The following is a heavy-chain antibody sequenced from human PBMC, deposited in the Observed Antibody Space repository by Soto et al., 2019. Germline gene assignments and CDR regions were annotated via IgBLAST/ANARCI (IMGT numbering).Heavy chain of an antibody. CDR1: GGSFSSSA. CDR2: IILTSGTA. Sequence: QVQLVQSGAEVKKPGSSVKVSCKASGGSFSSSAVSWVRQAPGQGLEWMGGIILTSGTANYAQKFQGRATITADESATTTYMELSSLRSEDTAVYYCAGVAYLDFWTGYYPTDYWGQGTLVAVSS. D-gene: IGHD3-3*01. CDR3: AGVAYLDFWTGYYPTDY. V-gene: IGHV1-69*01. J-gene: IGHJ4*02.